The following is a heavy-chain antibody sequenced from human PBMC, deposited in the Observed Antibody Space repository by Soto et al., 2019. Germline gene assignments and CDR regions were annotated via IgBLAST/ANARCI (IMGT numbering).Heavy chain of an antibody. CDR3: AKGFGDCWSGYYRGGSDAFDI. V-gene: IGHV3-23*01. D-gene: IGHD3-3*01. CDR1: GFTFSSYA. J-gene: IGHJ3*02. CDR2: ISGSGGST. Sequence: PGGSLRLSCAASGFTFSSYAMSWVRQAPGKGLEWVSAISGSGGSTYYADSVKGRFTISRDNSKNTLYLKMNSLRAEDTAVYYCAKGFGDCWSGYYRGGSDAFDIWGQGTMDTVS.